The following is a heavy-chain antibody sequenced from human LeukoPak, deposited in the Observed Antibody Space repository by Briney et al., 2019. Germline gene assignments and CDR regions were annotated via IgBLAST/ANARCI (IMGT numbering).Heavy chain of an antibody. Sequence: GGSLRLSCAASGFTFDDYAMLWVRQAPGKGLEWVSGISWNGGSIGYTDSVRGRFTISRDNAKNSLYLQMNSLRAEDTAVYYCVKDLRAVNYYGMDVWGQGTTVIVSS. CDR3: VKDLRAVNYYGMDV. V-gene: IGHV3-9*01. CDR1: GFTFDDYA. D-gene: IGHD6-19*01. CDR2: ISWNGGSI. J-gene: IGHJ6*02.